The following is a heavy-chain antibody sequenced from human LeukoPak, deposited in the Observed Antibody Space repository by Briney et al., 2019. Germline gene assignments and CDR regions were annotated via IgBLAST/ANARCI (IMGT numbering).Heavy chain of an antibody. J-gene: IGHJ4*02. CDR1: GYTFTSYY. CDR3: ARIGSRYYYGSGRGTPSDY. CDR2: INPSGGST. Sequence: ASVKVSCKASGYTFTSYYMHWVRQAPGQGLEWMGLINPSGGSTSYAQRFQGRVTMTRDTSTSTVYMELSSLRSEDTAVYYCARIGSRYYYGSGRGTPSDYWGQGTLVTVSS. D-gene: IGHD3-10*01. V-gene: IGHV1-46*01.